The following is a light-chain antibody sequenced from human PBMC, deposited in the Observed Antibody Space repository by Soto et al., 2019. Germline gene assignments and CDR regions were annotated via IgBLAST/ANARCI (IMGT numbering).Light chain of an antibody. CDR3: MQSLQTPFT. Sequence: EIVMTQFPISLPVTPGEPSSVSRKSSQSLLNSHGSNYMDWYVQKPGQSPQLLIYFGSFRASGVPDRFSGSGSGTDFTLTISGVEAEDFGVYYCMQSLQTPFTFGQGTRLEIK. V-gene: IGKV2-28*01. J-gene: IGKJ5*01. CDR2: FGS. CDR1: QSLLNSHGSNY.